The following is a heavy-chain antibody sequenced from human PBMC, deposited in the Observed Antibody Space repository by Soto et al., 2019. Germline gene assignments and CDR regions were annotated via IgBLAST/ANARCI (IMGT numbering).Heavy chain of an antibody. V-gene: IGHV4-30-2*01. CDR1: GGSLSDSRHT. Sequence: QLQLQESASGLVKPSQTLALTCAVSGGSLSDSRHTWSWIRQPPGKALELIRYIDHRENTYYLPSLRRRATLALDTSKNQFALELNSGTAADTAFYVCARARGGYYWVNWGQGTLVTVSS. CDR3: ARARGGYYWVN. J-gene: IGHJ4*02. CDR2: IDHRENT. D-gene: IGHD2-8*02.